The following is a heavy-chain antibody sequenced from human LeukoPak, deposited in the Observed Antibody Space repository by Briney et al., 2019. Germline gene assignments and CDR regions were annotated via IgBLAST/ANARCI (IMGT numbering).Heavy chain of an antibody. Sequence: SGTLSLTCAVSGGSSSNSNWWSWVRQPPGKGLVWIGQIYHSGSTNYSPSLKSRVTISIDKSKNQFSLKLSSVTAADTAVYYCARGDSRGYYYFDYWGQGILVTVSS. CDR3: ARGDSRGYYYFDY. CDR2: IYHSGST. J-gene: IGHJ4*02. D-gene: IGHD3-22*01. CDR1: GGSSSNSNW. V-gene: IGHV4-4*02.